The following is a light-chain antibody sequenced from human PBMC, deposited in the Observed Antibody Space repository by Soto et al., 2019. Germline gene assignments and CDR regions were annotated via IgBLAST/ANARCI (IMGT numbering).Light chain of an antibody. CDR1: SSNIGSGYD. CDR3: AAWDDRLSGLV. CDR2: GNT. V-gene: IGLV1-40*01. Sequence: QSVLTQPPSVSGAPGQRVTISCTGGSSNIGSGYDVHWYQQLPGTAPKLLIYGNTNRPSGVPDRISGSKSGTSASLAISGLRSEDEADYYCAAWDDRLSGLVFGRGTKLTVL. J-gene: IGLJ2*01.